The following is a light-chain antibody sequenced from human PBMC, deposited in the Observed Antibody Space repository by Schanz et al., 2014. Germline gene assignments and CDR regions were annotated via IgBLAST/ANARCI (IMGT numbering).Light chain of an antibody. J-gene: IGKJ5*01. CDR2: GAS. Sequence: IVLTQSPATLSLSPGERATLSCRASQSISSYLAWYRQKPGQAPRLLIYGASSRATGIPDRFSGNGSRTDFTLTISSLEPEDFAVYYCQQRDDWPITFGQGTRLEIK. V-gene: IGKV3-11*01. CDR1: QSISSY. CDR3: QQRDDWPIT.